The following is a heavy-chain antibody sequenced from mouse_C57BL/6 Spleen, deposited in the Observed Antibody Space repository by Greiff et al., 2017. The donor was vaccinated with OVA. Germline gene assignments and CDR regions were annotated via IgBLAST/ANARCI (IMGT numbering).Heavy chain of an antibody. Sequence: VKVEESGPGLVQPSQSLSITCTVSGFSLTSYGVHWVRQPPGKGLEWLGVIWSGGSTDYNAAFISRLSISKDNSKSQVFFKMNSLQADDTAIYYCAKSWQYYFDYWGQGTTLTVSS. D-gene: IGHD6-1*01. CDR2: IWSGGST. V-gene: IGHV2-4*01. J-gene: IGHJ2*01. CDR3: AKSWQYYFDY. CDR1: GFSLTSYG.